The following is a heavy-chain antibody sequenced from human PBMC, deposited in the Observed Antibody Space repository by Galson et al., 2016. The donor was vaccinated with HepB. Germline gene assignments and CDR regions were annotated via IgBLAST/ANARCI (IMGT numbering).Heavy chain of an antibody. Sequence: SLRLSCAASGFTFSSYGMHWVRQAPGKGLEWVAVIWYDGSNKYYADSVKGRFTISRDNSKNTLYLQMNSLRAEDTAVYYCANSYSSGWYKVFDYWGQGTLVTVSS. J-gene: IGHJ4*02. CDR3: ANSYSSGWYKVFDY. V-gene: IGHV3-33*06. CDR2: IWYDGSNK. D-gene: IGHD6-19*01. CDR1: GFTFSSYG.